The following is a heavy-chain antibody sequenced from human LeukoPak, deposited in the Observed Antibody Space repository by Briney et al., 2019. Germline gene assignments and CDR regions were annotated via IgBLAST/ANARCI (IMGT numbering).Heavy chain of an antibody. CDR3: AKVGIVVVVAAPTSNCFDP. CDR2: ISGSGGST. CDR1: GFTFSSYA. Sequence: GGSLRLSCAASGFTFSSYAMSWVRQAPGKGLEWVSAISGSGGSTYSADSVKGRFTISTDNSKNTLYLQMNSLRAEDTAVYYCAKVGIVVVVAAPTSNCFDPGGQGTLVTVSS. V-gene: IGHV3-23*01. J-gene: IGHJ5*02. D-gene: IGHD2-15*01.